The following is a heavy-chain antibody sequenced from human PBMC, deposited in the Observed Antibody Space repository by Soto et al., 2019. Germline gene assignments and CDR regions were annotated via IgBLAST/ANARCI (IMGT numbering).Heavy chain of an antibody. CDR1: GGSISSGAYY. V-gene: IGHV4-31*03. Sequence: SETLFLTCTVSGGSISSGAYYWNWIRQLPGKGLEWIGYVYYSGSTYYNPSLKSRVTISVDTSKNQFSLKVSSVTAADTAVYYCARDSIAGRYWFDPWGQGTLVTVSS. CDR3: ARDSIAGRYWFDP. CDR2: VYYSGST. J-gene: IGHJ5*02. D-gene: IGHD6-6*01.